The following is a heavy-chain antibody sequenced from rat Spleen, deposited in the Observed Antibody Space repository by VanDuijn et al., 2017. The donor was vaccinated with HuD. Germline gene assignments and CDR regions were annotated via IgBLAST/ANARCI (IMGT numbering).Heavy chain of an antibody. CDR3: ASRDMGVTLFEY. CDR2: ISTGGGNT. Sequence: EVQLVESGGGLVQPGRSMKLSCAASGFTFSNYYMAWVRQAPTKGLEWVASISTGGGNTYYRDSMKGRFTISRDNAKSTLYLQMESLRCEDTATYYCASRDMGVTLFEYWGQGVMVTVSP. J-gene: IGHJ2*01. CDR1: GFTFSNYY. D-gene: IGHD1-9*01. V-gene: IGHV5-25*01.